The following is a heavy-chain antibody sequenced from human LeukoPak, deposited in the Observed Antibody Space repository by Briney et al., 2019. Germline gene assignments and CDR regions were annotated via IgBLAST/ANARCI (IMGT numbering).Heavy chain of an antibody. Sequence: GGSLRLSCAASGFTFSSYSMNWVRQAPGKGLEWVSSISSSSYIYYADSVRGRFTISRDNAKNSLYLQMNSLRAEGTAVYYCARTVSYYYDSSGYYSSGAFDIWGQGTMVTVSS. J-gene: IGHJ3*02. CDR1: GFTFSSYS. V-gene: IGHV3-21*01. D-gene: IGHD3-22*01. CDR2: ISSSSYI. CDR3: ARTVSYYYDSSGYYSSGAFDI.